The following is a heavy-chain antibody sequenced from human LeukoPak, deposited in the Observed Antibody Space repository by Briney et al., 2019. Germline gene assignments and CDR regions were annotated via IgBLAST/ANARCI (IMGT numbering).Heavy chain of an antibody. CDR3: ARVHFYDSSGYSLINP. D-gene: IGHD3-22*01. CDR1: GYTFTGYF. CDR2: INPNTGGT. Sequence: ASVKVSCKASGYTFTGYFMHWVRQAPGQGLEWMGWINPNTGGTNYAQKFQGRVTMTRDTSISTAYMELSRLKSDDTAVYYCARVHFYDSSGYSLINPWGQGTLVTVSS. J-gene: IGHJ4*02. V-gene: IGHV1-2*02.